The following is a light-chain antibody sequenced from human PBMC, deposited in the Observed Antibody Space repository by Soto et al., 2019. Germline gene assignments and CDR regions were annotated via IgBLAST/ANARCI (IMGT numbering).Light chain of an antibody. CDR1: TSNIGMSP. Sequence: AVGSEPCWACGTTGQMVTIFSSGSTSNIGMSPVDWYQHLPGTAPKLLIYNNNQRPSGVPDRFSGSESGTSASLAISGLQSEDEADYFCAAWDASLNGFAFGTGTKVTVL. CDR3: AAWDASLNGFA. V-gene: IGLV1-44*01. J-gene: IGLJ1*01. CDR2: NNN.